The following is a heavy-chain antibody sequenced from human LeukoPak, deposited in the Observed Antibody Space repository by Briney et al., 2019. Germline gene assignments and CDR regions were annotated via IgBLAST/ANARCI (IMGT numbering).Heavy chain of an antibody. D-gene: IGHD3-9*01. V-gene: IGHV3-53*01. CDR2: IYSGGST. CDR1: GFTVSSNY. Sequence: GGSLRLSCAASGFTVSSNYMSWVRQAPGKGLEWVSVIYSGGSTYYADSVKGRFTISRDNSKNTLYLQMNSLRAEDTAVYYCAREYYDILTGYSNWGQGTLVTVSS. CDR3: AREYYDILTGYSN. J-gene: IGHJ4*02.